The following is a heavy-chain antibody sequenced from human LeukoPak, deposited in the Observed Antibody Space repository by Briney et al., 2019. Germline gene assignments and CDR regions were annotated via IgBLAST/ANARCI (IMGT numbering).Heavy chain of an antibody. Sequence: SVKVSCKASGGTFSSYAISWVRQAPGQGLEWMGGIIPIFGTANYAQKFQGRVTITADESTSTAYMELSSLRSEDTAVYYCARQSGGYSGYDSDYWAREPWSPSPQ. J-gene: IGHJ4*02. CDR3: ARQSGGYSGYDSDY. CDR1: GGTFSSYA. D-gene: IGHD5-12*01. CDR2: IIPIFGTA. V-gene: IGHV1-69*13.